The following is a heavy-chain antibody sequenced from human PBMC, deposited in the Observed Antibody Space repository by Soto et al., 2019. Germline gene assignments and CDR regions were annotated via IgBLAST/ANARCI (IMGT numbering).Heavy chain of an antibody. Sequence: QVQLVRSGAEVKKPGSSVKVSCKASGGTFSSYAISWVRQAPGQGLEWMGGIIPIFGTANYAQKFQGRVTITADESTGTAYMELSSLRCEDTAVYYCAGGFLEWLEPYYYYYGMDVWGQGTTVTVSS. CDR3: AGGFLEWLEPYYYYYGMDV. V-gene: IGHV1-69*01. CDR2: IIPIFGTA. D-gene: IGHD3-3*01. CDR1: GGTFSSYA. J-gene: IGHJ6*02.